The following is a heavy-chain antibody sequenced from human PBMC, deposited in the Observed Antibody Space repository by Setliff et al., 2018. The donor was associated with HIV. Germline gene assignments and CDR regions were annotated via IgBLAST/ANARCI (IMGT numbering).Heavy chain of an antibody. CDR3: ASHSFGISPPGKD. Sequence: GGSLRLSCAASGFTFSDYYMTWIRQAPGKGLEWVSYISPSGSPIYYADSMKGRFTISRDNAKNTLFLQMNRLTVEDTAIYYCASHSFGISPPGKDWGQGTLVTVSS. CDR2: ISPSGSPI. CDR1: GFTFSDYY. J-gene: IGHJ4*02. V-gene: IGHV3-11*04. D-gene: IGHD3-16*01.